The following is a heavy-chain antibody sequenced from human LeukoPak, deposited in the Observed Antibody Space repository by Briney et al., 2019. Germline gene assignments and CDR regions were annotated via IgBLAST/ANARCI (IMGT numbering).Heavy chain of an antibody. CDR1: GVSITSDNW. CDR2: VYHRGNT. V-gene: IGHV4-4*02. CDR3: ARVPRGAGALDY. J-gene: IGHJ4*02. D-gene: IGHD3-10*01. Sequence: SGTLSLTCAVSGVSITSDNWWSWARQTPGKGLEWIGEVYHRGNTNYNPSLKSRVTVSVDKSKNQFSLKLNSVTAADTAVYYCARVPRGAGALDYWGQGTLVTVSS.